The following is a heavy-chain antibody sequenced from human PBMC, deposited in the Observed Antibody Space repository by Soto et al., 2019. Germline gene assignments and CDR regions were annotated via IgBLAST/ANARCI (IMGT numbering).Heavy chain of an antibody. Sequence: GGSLRLSCAASGFTFSSYGMHWVRQAPGKGLEWVAVIWYDGSNKYYADSVKGRFTISRDNAKNTLYLQMNSLRAEDTAVYYCARGATTGRRFDPWGQGTLVTVSS. CDR2: IWYDGSNK. CDR3: ARGATTGRRFDP. J-gene: IGHJ5*02. V-gene: IGHV3-33*01. CDR1: GFTFSSYG. D-gene: IGHD4-4*01.